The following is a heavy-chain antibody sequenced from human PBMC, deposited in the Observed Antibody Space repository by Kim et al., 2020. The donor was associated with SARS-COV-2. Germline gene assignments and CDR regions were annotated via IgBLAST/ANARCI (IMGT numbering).Heavy chain of an antibody. V-gene: IGHV4-34*01. D-gene: IGHD3-22*01. Sequence: SETLSLTCAVYGGSFSGYYWSWIRQPPGKGLEWIGEINHSGSTNYNPSLKSRVTISVDTSKNQFSLKLSSVTAADTAVYYCARRRVTMIVVVIKPGGMDVWGQGTTVTVSS. J-gene: IGHJ6*02. CDR2: INHSGST. CDR3: ARRRVTMIVVVIKPGGMDV. CDR1: GGSFSGYY.